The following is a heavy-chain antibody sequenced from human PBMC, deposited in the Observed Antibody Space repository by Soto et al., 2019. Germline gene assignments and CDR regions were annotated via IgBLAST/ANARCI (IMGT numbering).Heavy chain of an antibody. J-gene: IGHJ4*02. Sequence: SVKVSCKASGYTFTSYGISWVRQAPGQGLEWMGRIIPIHGIANYAQKFQGRVTITTDTSASTAYMELSSLRSEDTAVYYCARGLPIVADYWGQGTLVTVSS. V-gene: IGHV1-69*04. CDR3: ARGLPIVADY. CDR1: GYTFTSYG. CDR2: IIPIHGIA. D-gene: IGHD3-22*01.